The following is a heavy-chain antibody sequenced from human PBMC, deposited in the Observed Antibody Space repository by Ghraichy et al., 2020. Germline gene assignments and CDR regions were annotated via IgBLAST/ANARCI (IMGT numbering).Heavy chain of an antibody. V-gene: IGHV3-23*01. Sequence: RGSRRLSCAASGFIFSNYAMNWVRQAPGKGLESVSHIAGSGGNTYYADSVKGRFTISRDNSKNTLYLQMNNLRAEDTAVYYCAKDMWAYTGSQPDWFDPWGRGTLVTVSS. CDR2: IAGSGGNT. CDR1: GFIFSNYA. D-gene: IGHD1-26*01. J-gene: IGHJ5*02. CDR3: AKDMWAYTGSQPDWFDP.